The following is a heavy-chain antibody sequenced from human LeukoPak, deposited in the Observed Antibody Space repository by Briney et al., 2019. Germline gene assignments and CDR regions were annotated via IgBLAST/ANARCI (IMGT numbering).Heavy chain of an antibody. CDR3: TRDRYSQGPPYYFES. D-gene: IGHD5-18*01. Sequence: SETLSLTCSVSGGPISRHYRSWIRQPAGKGLEWIGRIYSTGSTFYNTSLKSRVTMSVDTSKNQFSLKLGSVTAADTAVYYCTRDRYSQGPPYYFESWGQGILVTVSS. CDR1: GGPISRHY. V-gene: IGHV4-4*07. CDR2: IYSTGST. J-gene: IGHJ4*02.